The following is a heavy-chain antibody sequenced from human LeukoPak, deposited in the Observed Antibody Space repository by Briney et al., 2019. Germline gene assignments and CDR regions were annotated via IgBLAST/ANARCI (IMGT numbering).Heavy chain of an antibody. V-gene: IGHV6-1*01. CDR3: ARRLTQYDCFDP. Sequence: SQTLSLTCAISGDSVSSNSVTWNWIRQSPSRGLEWLGRTYYRSTWYNDYAVSVRGRITVNPDTSKNQFFLHLNSVTPEGTAVYYCARRLTQYDCFDPWGQGILVTVSS. CDR1: GDSVSSNSVT. D-gene: IGHD2-2*01. CDR2: TYYRSTWYN. J-gene: IGHJ5*02.